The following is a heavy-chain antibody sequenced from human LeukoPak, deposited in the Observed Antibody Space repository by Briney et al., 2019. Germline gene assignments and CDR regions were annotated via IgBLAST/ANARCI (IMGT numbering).Heavy chain of an antibody. J-gene: IGHJ5*02. CDR1: GFSFSSHS. D-gene: IGHD4-17*01. Sequence: GGSLRLSCAASGFSFSSHSMHWVRQAPGKGREWVSSISSSSSYIYYADSVKGRFTISRDNAKNSLYLQMNSLRADDTAVYYCAKDSGDYGWFDPWGQGTLVTVSS. CDR3: AKDSGDYGWFDP. CDR2: ISSSSSYI. V-gene: IGHV3-21*01.